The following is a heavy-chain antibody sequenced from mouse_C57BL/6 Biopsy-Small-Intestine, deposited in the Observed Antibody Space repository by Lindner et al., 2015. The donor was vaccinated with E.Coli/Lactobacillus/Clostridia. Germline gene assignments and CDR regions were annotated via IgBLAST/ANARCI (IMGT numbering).Heavy chain of an antibody. D-gene: IGHD2-5*01. CDR1: GYSFINNF. CDR2: ISPYNGDT. J-gene: IGHJ4*01. V-gene: IGHV14-2*02. Sequence: SVKVSCKASGYSFINNFISWVRQAPGQGLEWMGWISPYNGDTKYAQKFHGRVTMTTDTSTSTAYMELTSLRSDDTAVYYCARVGIIVDWFDPWGQGTLVTVSS. CDR3: ARVGIIVDWFDP.